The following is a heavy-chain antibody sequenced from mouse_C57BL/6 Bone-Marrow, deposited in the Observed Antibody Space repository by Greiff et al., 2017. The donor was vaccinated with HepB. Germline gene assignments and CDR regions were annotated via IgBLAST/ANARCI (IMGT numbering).Heavy chain of an antibody. CDR1: GYTFTDYE. CDR3: TRRGYGYDLDY. CDR2: IDPETGGT. V-gene: IGHV1-15*01. J-gene: IGHJ2*01. Sequence: VQVVESGAELVRPGASVTLSCKASGYTFTDYEMHWVKQTPVHGLEWIGAIDPETGGTAYNQKFKGKAILTADKSSSTAYMELRSLTSEDSAVYYCTRRGYGYDLDYWGQGTTLTVSS. D-gene: IGHD2-2*01.